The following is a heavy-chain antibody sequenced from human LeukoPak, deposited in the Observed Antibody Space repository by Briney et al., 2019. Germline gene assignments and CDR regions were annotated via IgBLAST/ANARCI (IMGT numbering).Heavy chain of an antibody. D-gene: IGHD2-2*02. CDR1: GYTFTGYY. CDR3: AREGYCSSTSCYTNAFDI. CDR2: INPNSGGT. J-gene: IGHJ3*02. V-gene: IGHV1-2*02. Sequence: GASVTVSCKASGYTFTGYYMHWVRQAPGQGPEWMRWINPNSGGTNYAQKFQGRVTMTRDTSISTAYMELSRLRSDDTAVYYCAREGYCSSTSCYTNAFDIWGQGTMVTVSS.